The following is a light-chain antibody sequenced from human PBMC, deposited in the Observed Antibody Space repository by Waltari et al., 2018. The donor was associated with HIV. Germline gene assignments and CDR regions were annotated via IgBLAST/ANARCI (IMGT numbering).Light chain of an antibody. V-gene: IGLV3-25*03. J-gene: IGLJ3*02. CDR3: QSADSSNTWV. CDR1: ALPQKY. Sequence: SYELTQPPSVSVSPGQTARITCSGDALPQKYASWYQQKPGQAPVLMIYKDSERPSGIPERFSASSSGTTVTLTISGVQAEDEADYYCQSADSSNTWVFGGGTKLTVL. CDR2: KDS.